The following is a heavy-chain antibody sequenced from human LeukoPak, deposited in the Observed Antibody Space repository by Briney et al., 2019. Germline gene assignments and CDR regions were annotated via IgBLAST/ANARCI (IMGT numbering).Heavy chain of an antibody. D-gene: IGHD3-3*01. CDR1: GGSISSGSYY. V-gene: IGHV4-61*02. J-gene: IGHJ3*02. Sequence: SETLSLTCTVSGGSISSGSYYWSWIRQPAGKGLEWIGRIYTSGSTNYNPSLKSRVTISVDTSKNQFSLKLSSVTAADTAVYYCARVSVFGVVDDAFDIWGQGTMVTVS. CDR2: IYTSGST. CDR3: ARVSVFGVVDDAFDI.